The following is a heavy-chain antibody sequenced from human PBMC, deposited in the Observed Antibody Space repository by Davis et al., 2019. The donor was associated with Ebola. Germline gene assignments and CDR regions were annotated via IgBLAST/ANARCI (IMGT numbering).Heavy chain of an antibody. CDR1: GYSFTSYW. CDR2: IDPSDSYT. CDR3: ARQNWYSSSWNIDY. Sequence: GESLKTPCKGSGYSFTSYWISWVRQQPGKGLEWMGRIDPSDSYTNYSPSFQGHVTISADKSISTAYLQWSSLKASDTAMYYCARQNWYSSSWNIDYWGQGTLVTVSS. J-gene: IGHJ4*02. V-gene: IGHV5-10-1*01. D-gene: IGHD6-13*01.